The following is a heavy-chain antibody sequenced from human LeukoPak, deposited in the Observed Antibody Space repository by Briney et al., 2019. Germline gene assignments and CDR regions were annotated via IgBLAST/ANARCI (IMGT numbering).Heavy chain of an antibody. CDR3: ARYCGSENY. CDR1: GASFSTNY. D-gene: IGHD3-10*01. V-gene: IGHV4-34*01. J-gene: IGHJ4*02. Sequence: PSESLSLTSAVYGASFSTNYWIWIRQPPGKGLEWIGEINHSGTITYKPSLKSRLTISADTSKNHFSLKLSSVTAADTAVYYCARYCGSENYWGQGTLVTVSS. CDR2: INHSGTI.